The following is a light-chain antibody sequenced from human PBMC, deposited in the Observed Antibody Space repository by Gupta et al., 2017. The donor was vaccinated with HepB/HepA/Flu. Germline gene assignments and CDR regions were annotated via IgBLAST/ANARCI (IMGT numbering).Light chain of an antibody. CDR3: HVWDRTSHHGV. J-gene: IGLJ3*02. CDR2: DAR. Sequence: SYVLTQPPSVSVAPGKTARITCGGNNIGSKDVHWYKQKPGQAPVLVMYDARDRPSGIPERFSGSNFDNTATLTISRVEAGDEADYYCHVWDRTSHHGVFGGGTKLTVL. CDR1: NIGSKD. V-gene: IGLV3-21*03.